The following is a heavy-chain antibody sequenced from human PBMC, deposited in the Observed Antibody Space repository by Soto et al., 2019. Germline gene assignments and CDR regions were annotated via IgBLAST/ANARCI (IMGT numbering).Heavy chain of an antibody. J-gene: IGHJ4*02. V-gene: IGHV3-30-3*01. D-gene: IGHD2-21*01. CDR1: GFTFSSYA. Sequence: QVQLVESGGGVVQPGRSLRLSCAASGFTFSSYAMHWVRQAPGKGLEWVAVISYDGTNKYYADSVKGRFTISRDNSKNTVYLQMNSLRAEDTAVYYCARAFLVGDCYNSAYWGQGTLLTVSS. CDR3: ARAFLVGDCYNSAY. CDR2: ISYDGTNK.